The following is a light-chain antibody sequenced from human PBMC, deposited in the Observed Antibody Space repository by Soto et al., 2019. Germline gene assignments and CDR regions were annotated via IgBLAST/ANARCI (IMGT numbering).Light chain of an antibody. CDR1: QSVGSIY. CDR2: QTS. CDR3: HQRQSWPRT. V-gene: IGKV3D-20*02. Sequence: DIVLTQSPGILSFSPGERATLSCRASQSVGSIYLAWCQQKPGQAPRLLIYQTSLRAAGIPARFSASGSGTDFTLTISDVQPEDFALYYCHQRQSWPRTFGQGTKVDIK. J-gene: IGKJ1*01.